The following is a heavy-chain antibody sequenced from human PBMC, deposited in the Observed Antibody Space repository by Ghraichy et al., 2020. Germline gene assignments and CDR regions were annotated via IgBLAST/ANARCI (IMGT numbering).Heavy chain of an antibody. CDR1: GFTFSSYG. CDR3: AKMRYCSGGSCYYYYGMDV. Sequence: GGSLRLSCAASGFTFSSYGMHWVRQAPGTGLEWVAVIWYDGSNKYYADSVKGRFTISRDNSKNTLYLQMNSLRAEDTAVYYCAKMRYCSGGSCYYYYGMDVWGQGTTVTVSS. D-gene: IGHD2-15*01. J-gene: IGHJ6*02. V-gene: IGHV3-33*06. CDR2: IWYDGSNK.